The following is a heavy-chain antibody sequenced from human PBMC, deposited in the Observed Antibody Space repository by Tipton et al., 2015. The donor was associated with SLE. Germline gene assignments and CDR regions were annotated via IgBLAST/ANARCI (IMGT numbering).Heavy chain of an antibody. CDR2: IYYSGST. D-gene: IGHD1-14*01. CDR3: VRIDSRKMFH. J-gene: IGHJ4*02. CDR1: GGSISSYY. Sequence: LRLSCTVSGGSISSYYWSWIRQPPGKGLEWIGYIYYSGSTKYNPSLNSRVTISVDTSKNQFSLKLSSVTAADTALYYCVRIDSRKMFHWGQGTLVTVSS. V-gene: IGHV4-59*01.